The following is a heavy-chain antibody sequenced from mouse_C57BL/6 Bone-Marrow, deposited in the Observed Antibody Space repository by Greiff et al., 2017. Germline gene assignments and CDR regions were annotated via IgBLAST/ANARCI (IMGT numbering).Heavy chain of an antibody. CDR2: INPNNGGT. CDR3: ARYYCGSSYDPSFYWYFDV. V-gene: IGHV1-26*01. J-gene: IGHJ1*03. CDR1: GYTFTDYY. Sequence: VQLQQSGPELVKPGASVKISCKASGYTFTDYYMNWVKQSHGKSLEWIGDINPNNGGTSYNQKFKGKATLTVDKSSSTAYMELRSLTSEDSAVYYCARYYCGSSYDPSFYWYFDVWGTGTTVTVSS. D-gene: IGHD1-1*01.